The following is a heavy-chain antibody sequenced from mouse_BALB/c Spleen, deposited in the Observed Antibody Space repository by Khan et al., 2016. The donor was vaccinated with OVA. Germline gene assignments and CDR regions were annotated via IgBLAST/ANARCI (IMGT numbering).Heavy chain of an antibody. CDR3: ARSRGYFDV. J-gene: IGHJ1*01. CDR1: GYTFTSYT. Sequence: VQLQESAAELARPGASVKMSCKASGYTFTSYTMHWVKQRPGQGLEWIGYINPSSGYTEYNQKFKDKTTLTADKSSSTAYMQLSSLTSEDSAVYYCARSRGYFDVWGAGTTVTVSS. V-gene: IGHV1-4*02. CDR2: INPSSGYT.